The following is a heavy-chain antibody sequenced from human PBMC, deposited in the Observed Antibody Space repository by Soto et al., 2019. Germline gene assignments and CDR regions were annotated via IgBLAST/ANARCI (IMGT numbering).Heavy chain of an antibody. CDR3: ARDRPDTYCGGDCPLGYYYHGMDV. D-gene: IGHD2-21*02. V-gene: IGHV1-46*01. CDR2: INPSNGFT. CDR1: GFTFTDYY. Sequence: QVQLVQSVTELKKPGASVSLSCKASGFTFTDYYFNWVRQSPGEGLQWMGIINPSNGFTSFAQKFQDRVPMTTDTSTYTVYMEVRSLRFEDTAVYFCARDRPDTYCGGDCPLGYYYHGMDVWGQGTAVTVSS. J-gene: IGHJ6*02.